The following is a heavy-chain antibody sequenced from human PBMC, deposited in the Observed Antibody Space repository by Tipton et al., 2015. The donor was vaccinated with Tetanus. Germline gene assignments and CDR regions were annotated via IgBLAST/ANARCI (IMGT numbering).Heavy chain of an antibody. CDR2: ISYDGSNK. CDR3: ARGEAAMDY. D-gene: IGHD3-16*01. CDR1: GFTFSSYA. V-gene: IGHV3-30-3*01. J-gene: IGHJ4*02. Sequence: AASGFTFSSYAMHWVRQAPGKGLEWVAVISYDGSNKYYADSVKGRFTISRDNSKNTLYLQMNSLRAEDTAVYYCARGEAAMDYWGQGTLVTVSS.